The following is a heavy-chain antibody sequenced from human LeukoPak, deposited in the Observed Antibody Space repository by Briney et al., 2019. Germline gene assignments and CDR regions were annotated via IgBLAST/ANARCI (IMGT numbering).Heavy chain of an antibody. Sequence: KPSETLSLTCTVSGGSIRGYYGSWIRQPPGKGLEWIAYMYKSGSPKYNPSLKSRVTISIDPSKNQFSLKLSSLTAADTAIYYCARGIESYGDYGYWGQGILVTVSS. J-gene: IGHJ4*02. CDR2: MYKSGSP. D-gene: IGHD4-17*01. CDR1: GGSIRGYY. CDR3: ARGIESYGDYGY. V-gene: IGHV4-59*13.